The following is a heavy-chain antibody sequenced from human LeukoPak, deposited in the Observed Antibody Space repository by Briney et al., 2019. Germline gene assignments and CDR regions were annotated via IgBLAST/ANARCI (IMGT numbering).Heavy chain of an antibody. CDR2: TYHRSKWYS. CDR3: GRQNSGKGGIDY. Sequence: SQTLSLTCAITGDIVSSNTVTWIWIRQSPSRGLEWLGRTYHRSKWYSEYAVSVQSRITINPDTSKNQFSLQLNSVTPEDTAVYYCGRQNSGKGGIDYWGQGTLVTVSS. D-gene: IGHD1-26*01. CDR1: GDIVSSNTVT. J-gene: IGHJ4*02. V-gene: IGHV6-1*01.